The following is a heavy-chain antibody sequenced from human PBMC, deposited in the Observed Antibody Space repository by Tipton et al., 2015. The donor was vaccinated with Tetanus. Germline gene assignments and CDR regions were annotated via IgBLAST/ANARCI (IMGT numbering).Heavy chain of an antibody. V-gene: IGHV4-61*08. CDR2: ISSSGST. CDR3: ARGLPREPFYLDF. D-gene: IGHD1-26*01. CDR1: GGSLRGGDHN. Sequence: TLSLTCSVSGGSLRGGDHNWSWIRQAPGKGLEWLAYISSSGSTNSNYFHKSRITMSRDTSKNQFSLKLASVTAADTAVYYCARGLPREPFYLDFWGQGKQVTVSS. J-gene: IGHJ4*02.